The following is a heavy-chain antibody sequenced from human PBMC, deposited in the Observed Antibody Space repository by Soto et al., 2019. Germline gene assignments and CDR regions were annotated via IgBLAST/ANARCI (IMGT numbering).Heavy chain of an antibody. CDR2: IGGGGTDT. V-gene: IGHV3-23*01. D-gene: IGHD2-15*01. J-gene: IGHJ6*02. CDR1: GFTFSSYA. CDR3: AKWGGIALGGHDFVGMGF. Sequence: EVQLLESGGDLVQPGGSLSLSCAASGFTFSSYAMSWVRQAPGKGLEWVSGIGGGGTDTYYANSVRGRFTISRDNSDNTLFLQMNSLRAEDTAVYYCAKWGGIALGGHDFVGMGFWGQGTTVAVSS.